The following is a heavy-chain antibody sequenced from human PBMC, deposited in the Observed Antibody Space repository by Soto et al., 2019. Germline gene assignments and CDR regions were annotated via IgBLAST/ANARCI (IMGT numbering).Heavy chain of an antibody. CDR1: GYAFTSYG. J-gene: IGHJ6*02. D-gene: IGHD3-10*01. CDR3: ATAPPYGSGDYYYYGMDV. V-gene: IGHV1-18*01. Sequence: QVQLVQSGAEVKKPGASVKVSCKASGYAFTSYGISWVRQAPGQGLEWMGWISAYNGNTNYAQKLQGRVTMTTDTTTSTAYMELRSLRSDDTAVYYCATAPPYGSGDYYYYGMDVWGQGTTVTVSS. CDR2: ISAYNGNT.